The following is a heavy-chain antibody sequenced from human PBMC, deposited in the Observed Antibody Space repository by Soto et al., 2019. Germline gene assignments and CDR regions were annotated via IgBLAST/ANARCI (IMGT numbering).Heavy chain of an antibody. D-gene: IGHD3-16*02. CDR1: GGSFSGYY. Sequence: SETLSLTCAVYGGSFSGYYWSWIRQPPGKGLEWIGEINHSGSTNYNPSLKSRVTISVDTSKNQFSLKLSSVTAADTAVYYCARGKLSDYVWGSYRYHFDYWGQGTVVTVYS. J-gene: IGHJ4*02. CDR3: ARGKLSDYVWGSYRYHFDY. V-gene: IGHV4-34*01. CDR2: INHSGST.